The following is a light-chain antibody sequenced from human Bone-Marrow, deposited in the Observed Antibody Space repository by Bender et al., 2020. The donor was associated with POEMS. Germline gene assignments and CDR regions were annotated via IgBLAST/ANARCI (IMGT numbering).Light chain of an antibody. J-gene: IGLJ2*01. CDR1: RLSTQS. CDR3: QVWDSDSDHPVV. CDR2: DDS. Sequence: YVLTQPPSVSVAPGMTARITCGGSRLSTQSVHWYQQRPGQAPFLVVYDDSDRPSGIPERFSGSNSGNTATLTITRVEAGDEADYYCQVWDSDSDHPVVFGGGTRLTVL. V-gene: IGLV3-21*03.